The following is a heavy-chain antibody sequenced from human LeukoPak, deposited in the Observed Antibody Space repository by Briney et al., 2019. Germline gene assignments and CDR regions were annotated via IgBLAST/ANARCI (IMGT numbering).Heavy chain of an antibody. Sequence: QSGGSLRLSCAASGFTFSNYAMRWVRQAPGKGLEWVSGISGSGDSTYYADSVKGRFTISRDNAKNTLYLQMNSLRVEDTAVYYCALGSFYYDTSGPGSWGQGTLVTVSS. CDR3: ALGSFYYDTSGPGS. D-gene: IGHD3-22*01. J-gene: IGHJ4*02. CDR1: GFTFSNYA. CDR2: ISGSGDST. V-gene: IGHV3-23*01.